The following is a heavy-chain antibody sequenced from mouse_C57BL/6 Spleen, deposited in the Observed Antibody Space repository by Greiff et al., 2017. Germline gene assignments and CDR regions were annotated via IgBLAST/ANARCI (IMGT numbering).Heavy chain of an antibody. Sequence: EVHLVESGGGLVKPGGSLKLSCAASGFTFSDYGMHWVRQAPEKGLEWVAYISSGSSTIYYADTVKGRFTISRDNAKNTLFLQMTSLRSEDTAMYYCARPVGGYFDVWGTGTTVTVSS. D-gene: IGHD1-1*01. J-gene: IGHJ1*03. CDR1: GFTFSDYG. CDR2: ISSGSSTI. CDR3: ARPVGGYFDV. V-gene: IGHV5-17*01.